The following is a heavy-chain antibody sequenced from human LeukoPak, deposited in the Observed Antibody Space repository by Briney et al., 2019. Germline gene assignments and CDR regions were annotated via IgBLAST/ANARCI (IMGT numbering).Heavy chain of an antibody. CDR2: IYYSGST. D-gene: IGHD2/OR15-2a*01. J-gene: IGHJ5*02. Sequence: PSETLSLTCTVSGGSVSSGSYYWSWIRQPPGKGLEWIGYIYYSGSTNYNPSHKSRVTISVDTSKNQFSLKLGSVTAADTSVYYCARLSDRDPQHWFDPWGQGILVTVSS. CDR3: ARLSDRDPQHWFDP. CDR1: GGSVSSGSYY. V-gene: IGHV4-61*01.